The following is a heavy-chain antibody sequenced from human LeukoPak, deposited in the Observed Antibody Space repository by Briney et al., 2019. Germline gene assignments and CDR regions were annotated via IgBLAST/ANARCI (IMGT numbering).Heavy chain of an antibody. CDR3: AGVTGNSGYYGLDV. J-gene: IGHJ6*02. CDR1: GFTFSSYW. V-gene: IGHV3-74*01. CDR2: INSDGSST. D-gene: IGHD1-20*01. Sequence: PGGSLRLSCAASGFTFSSYWMHWVRQAQGKGLVWVSRINSDGSSTTYADSGKGRFTTYRDKGEKTLYLEMNSLRADDAGVYYCAGVTGNSGYYGLDVWGRGTTVTVSS.